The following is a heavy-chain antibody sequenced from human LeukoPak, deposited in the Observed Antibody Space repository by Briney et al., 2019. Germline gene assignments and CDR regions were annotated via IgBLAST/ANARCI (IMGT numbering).Heavy chain of an antibody. CDR3: ARRYYDSSGYYSVNNWFDP. Sequence: SETLSLTCTVSGGFINSYYWGWIRQPPGKGLEWIGSIYHSGSTYYNPSLKSRVTISVDTSKNQFSLKLSSVTAADTAVYYCARRYYDSSGYYSVNNWFDPWGQGTLVTVSS. V-gene: IGHV4-38-2*02. CDR1: GGFINSYY. J-gene: IGHJ5*02. CDR2: IYHSGST. D-gene: IGHD3-22*01.